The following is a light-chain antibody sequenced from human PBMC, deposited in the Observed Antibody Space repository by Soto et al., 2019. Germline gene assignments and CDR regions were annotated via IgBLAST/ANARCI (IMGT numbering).Light chain of an antibody. V-gene: IGLV2-14*01. CDR3: SSYTDTSGRV. J-gene: IGLJ3*02. Sequence: ALTQSASVSGSPGQSITISCIGTSSDVGGYDYVSWYQQHPGRAPKVVIYEVSHRPSGVSSRFSGSKSGNTASLTISRLQPEDEADYYCSSYTDTSGRVFGGGTKLTVL. CDR2: EVS. CDR1: SSDVGGYDY.